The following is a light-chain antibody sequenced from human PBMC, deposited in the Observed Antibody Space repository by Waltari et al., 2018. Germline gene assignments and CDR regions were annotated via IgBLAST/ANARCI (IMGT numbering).Light chain of an antibody. CDR3: QLYNSYSYT. J-gene: IGKJ2*01. CDR1: QSISNW. CDR2: KAS. V-gene: IGKV1-5*03. Sequence: DIQMTQSPSTLSASVGDRVTITCRASQSISNWLAWYQQRPGKAPKLLIYKASSLESGFPSRFSGSGSGTEFTLTITSLQPDDFATYYCQLYNSYSYTFGQGTKLEIK.